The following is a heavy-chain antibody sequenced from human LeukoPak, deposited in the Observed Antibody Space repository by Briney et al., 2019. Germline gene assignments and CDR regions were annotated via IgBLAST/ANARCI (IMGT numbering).Heavy chain of an antibody. CDR3: ARGSYQLPPTWFDP. V-gene: IGHV3-11*04. CDR2: ISSSGSTI. J-gene: IGHJ5*02. Sequence: GGSLRLSCAASGFTFSDYYMSWIRQAPGKGLEWVSYISSSGSTIYYADSVKGRFTISRDNAKNSLYLQMNSLRAEDTAVYYCARGSYQLPPTWFDPWGQGTLVTVSS. CDR1: GFTFSDYY. D-gene: IGHD2-2*01.